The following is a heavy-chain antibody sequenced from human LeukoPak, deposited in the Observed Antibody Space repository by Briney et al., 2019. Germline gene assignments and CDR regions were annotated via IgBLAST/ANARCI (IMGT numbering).Heavy chain of an antibody. J-gene: IGHJ4*02. Sequence: PSETLSLTCAVYGGSFGGYYWSWIRQPPGKGLEWIGEINHSGSTNYNPSLKSRVTISVDTSKNQFSLKLNSVSAADTAVYYCARGVVAAPQTVDYWGQGTLVTVSS. CDR2: INHSGST. V-gene: IGHV4-34*01. D-gene: IGHD2-15*01. CDR1: GGSFGGYY. CDR3: ARGVVAAPQTVDY.